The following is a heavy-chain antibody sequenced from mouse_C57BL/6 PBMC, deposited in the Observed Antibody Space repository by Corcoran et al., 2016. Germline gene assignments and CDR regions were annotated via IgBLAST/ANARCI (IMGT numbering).Heavy chain of an antibody. CDR1: GYTFTDYN. CDR3: ASSPYSSYWYFDV. Sequence: EVQLQQSGPELVKPGASVKIPCKASGYTFTDYNMDWVKQSHGKSLEWIGDINPNNGGTIYNQKFKGKATLTVDKSSSTAYMELRSLTSEDTTVYYCASSPYSSYWYFDVWGTGTTVTVSS. J-gene: IGHJ1*03. CDR2: INPNNGGT. V-gene: IGHV1-18*01.